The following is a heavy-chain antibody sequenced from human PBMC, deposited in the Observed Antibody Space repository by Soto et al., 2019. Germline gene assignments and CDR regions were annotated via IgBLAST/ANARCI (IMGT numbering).Heavy chain of an antibody. V-gene: IGHV1-18*01. D-gene: IGHD1-1*01. CDR1: GYTFTSYG. CDR2: ISAHNGNT. J-gene: IGHJ4*02. CDR3: ARGRYGDY. Sequence: QVHLVQSGAEVKKPGASVKVSCKGSGYTFTSYGITWVRQAPGQGLEWMGWISAHNGNTDYAQRLQGRVTVTRDTSTSTAYMELRSLRSDDTAVYYCARGRYGDYWGQGALVTVSS.